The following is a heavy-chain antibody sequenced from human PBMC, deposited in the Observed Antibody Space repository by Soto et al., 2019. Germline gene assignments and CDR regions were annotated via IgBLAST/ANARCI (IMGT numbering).Heavy chain of an antibody. V-gene: IGHV3-23*01. CDR3: AKSPIVVVPAAMRRQSLVVRFFDY. CDR2: ISGSGGST. D-gene: IGHD2-2*01. CDR1: GVTFSSYA. Sequence: PGGSLRLSCAASGVTFSSYAMSWVRQAPGKGLEWVSAISGSGGSTYYADSVKGRFTISRDNSKNTLYLQMNSLRAEDTAVYYCAKSPIVVVPAAMRRQSLVVRFFDYWGQGTLVTVSS. J-gene: IGHJ4*02.